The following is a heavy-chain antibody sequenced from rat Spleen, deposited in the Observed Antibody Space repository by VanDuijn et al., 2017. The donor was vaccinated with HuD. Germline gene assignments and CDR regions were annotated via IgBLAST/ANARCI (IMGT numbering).Heavy chain of an antibody. Sequence: EVQLVESGGGLVQPGNSLKVSCAASGFTFSDYAMAWVRQSPKKGLEWVATIIFDGSSTYYRDSVKGRFTISRDNAKSTLSLQMDSLRSEDTATYYCATRKFMYTTDWFPYWGHGTLVTVSS. D-gene: IGHD1-6*01. CDR2: IIFDGSST. CDR1: GFTFSDYA. V-gene: IGHV5-17*01. J-gene: IGHJ3*01. CDR3: ATRKFMYTTDWFPY.